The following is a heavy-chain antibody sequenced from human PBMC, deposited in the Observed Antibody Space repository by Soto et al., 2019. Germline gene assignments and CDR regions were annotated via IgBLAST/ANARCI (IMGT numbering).Heavy chain of an antibody. CDR2: ISYDGSNK. CDR1: GFTFSSYA. J-gene: IGHJ3*02. V-gene: IGHV3-30-3*01. Sequence: PGGSLRLSCAASGFTFSSYAMHWVRQAPGKGLEWVAVISYDGSNKYYADSVKGRFTISRDNSKNTLYLQMNSLRAEDTAVYYCASLPSYYYDNSGYYGDAFDIWGQGTMVTVSS. CDR3: ASLPSYYYDNSGYYGDAFDI. D-gene: IGHD3-22*01.